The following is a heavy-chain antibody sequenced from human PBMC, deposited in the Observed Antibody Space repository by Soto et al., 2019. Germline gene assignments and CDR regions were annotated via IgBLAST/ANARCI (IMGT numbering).Heavy chain of an antibody. D-gene: IGHD6-6*01. V-gene: IGHV6-1*01. CDR2: TYYRSKWYN. J-gene: IGHJ6*02. CDR1: GDSVSSNSAA. CDR3: ARDQLVWGLTDVYYGMDV. Sequence: LSQTLSLTCVISGDSVSSNSAAWNWIRQSPSRGLEWLGRTYYRSKWYNDYAVSVKSRITINPDTSKNQFSLQLNSVTPEDTAVYYCARDQLVWGLTDVYYGMDVWGQGTTVTVSS.